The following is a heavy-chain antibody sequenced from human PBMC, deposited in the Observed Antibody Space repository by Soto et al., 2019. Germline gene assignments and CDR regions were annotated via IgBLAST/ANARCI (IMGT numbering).Heavy chain of an antibody. CDR2: IIPIFGTI. V-gene: IGHV1-69*13. Sequence: GASVKVSCKASGGTFSSYAINWVRQAPGQGLEWMGGIIPIFGTINYAQKFQGRVTITADESTSTAYMELSSLRAEDAAVYYCAKDLVGSNADYFDYWGQGTLVTVSS. D-gene: IGHD2-15*01. CDR1: GGTFSSYA. J-gene: IGHJ4*02. CDR3: AKDLVGSNADYFDY.